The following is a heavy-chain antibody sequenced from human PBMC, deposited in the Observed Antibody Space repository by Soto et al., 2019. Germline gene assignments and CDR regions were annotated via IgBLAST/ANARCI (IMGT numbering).Heavy chain of an antibody. D-gene: IGHD3-16*01. Sequence: SETLSLTCTVSGGSISSSSYYWGWIRQPPGKGLEWIGSIYYSGSTYYNPSLKSRVTISVDTSKNQFSLKLSSVTAADTAVYYCARAPMTECVCTFEIGCQGTMVNVSS. CDR3: ARAPMTECVCTFEI. CDR2: IYYSGST. J-gene: IGHJ3*02. CDR1: GGSISSSSYY. V-gene: IGHV4-39*01.